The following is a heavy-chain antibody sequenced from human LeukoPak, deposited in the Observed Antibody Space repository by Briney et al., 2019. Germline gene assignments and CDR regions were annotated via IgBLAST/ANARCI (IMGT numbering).Heavy chain of an antibody. J-gene: IGHJ6*02. V-gene: IGHV4-59*08. D-gene: IGHD5-18*01. CDR1: GGSIGSYY. CDR2: IYYSGGT. CDR3: ARQSHTYMDYYYGMDV. Sequence: SETLSLTCTVSGGSIGSYYWSWIRQPPGKGLEWIGNIYYSGGTNYNPSLKSRVTISVDTSKNQFSLKLSSVTAADTAVYFCARQSHTYMDYYYGMDVWGQGTTVTVSS.